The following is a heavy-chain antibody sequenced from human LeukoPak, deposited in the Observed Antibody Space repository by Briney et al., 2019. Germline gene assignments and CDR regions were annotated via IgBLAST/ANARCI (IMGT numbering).Heavy chain of an antibody. D-gene: IGHD2-21*02. Sequence: SETLSLTCTVSGGSISSGGYYWSWIRQHPGKGLEWIGYIYYSGSTYYDPSHKSRVTISVDTSKNQFSLKLSSVTAADTAVYYCARTKYVVVTAILQRVPLYYFDYWGQGTLVTVSS. CDR3: ARTKYVVVTAILQRVPLYYFDY. V-gene: IGHV4-31*03. CDR2: IYYSGST. J-gene: IGHJ4*02. CDR1: GGSISSGGYY.